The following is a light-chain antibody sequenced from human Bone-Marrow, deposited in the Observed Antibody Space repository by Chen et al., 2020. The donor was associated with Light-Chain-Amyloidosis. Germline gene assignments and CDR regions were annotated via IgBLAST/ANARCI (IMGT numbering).Light chain of an antibody. Sequence: VLTQPPSASGTPGQRVTISCSGNSPNAGRITVNWYPQVPGTAPKLLIYSNNKRPSGVPDRFSGSKSGTAASLAISGLQSEDEADYYCAHWDDSMMGRLFGGGTKLTVL. CDR2: SNN. V-gene: IGLV1-44*01. CDR1: SPNAGRIT. CDR3: AHWDDSMMGRL. J-gene: IGLJ3*02.